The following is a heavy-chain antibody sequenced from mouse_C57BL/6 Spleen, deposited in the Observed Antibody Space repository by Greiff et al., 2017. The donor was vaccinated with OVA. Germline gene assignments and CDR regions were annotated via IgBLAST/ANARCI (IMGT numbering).Heavy chain of an antibody. J-gene: IGHJ2*01. Sequence: VKLQQPGAELVKPGASVKLSCKASGYTFTSYWMQWVKQRPGQGLEWIGEIDPSDSYTNYNQKFKGKATLTVDTSSSTAYMQLSSLTSEDSAVYYCARRNDYWGQGTTLTVSS. V-gene: IGHV1-50*01. CDR1: GYTFTSYW. CDR3: ARRNDY. CDR2: IDPSDSYT. D-gene: IGHD2-1*01.